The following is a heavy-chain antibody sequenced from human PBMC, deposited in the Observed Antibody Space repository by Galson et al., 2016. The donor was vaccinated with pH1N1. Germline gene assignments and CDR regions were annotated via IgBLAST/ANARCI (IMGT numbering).Heavy chain of an antibody. V-gene: IGHV1-69*10. J-gene: IGHJ1*01. Sequence: SVKVSCKASGGTFSSYGISWVRQAPGQGLEWMGGIIPIVGMANYAQKFQGRVTMTADISTTTDYMELSSLRSEDTAVYYCATCYSSSWYHQYFQHWGQGSLVTVSS. D-gene: IGHD6-13*01. CDR1: GGTFSSYG. CDR2: IIPIVGMA. CDR3: ATCYSSSWYHQYFQH.